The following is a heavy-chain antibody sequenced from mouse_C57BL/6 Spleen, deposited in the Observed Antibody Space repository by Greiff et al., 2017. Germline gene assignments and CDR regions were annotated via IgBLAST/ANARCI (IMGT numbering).Heavy chain of an antibody. Sequence: QVQLQQPGAELVRPGTSVKLSCKASGYTFTSYWMHWVKQRPGQGLEWIGVIDPSDSYTNYNQKFKGKATLTVDTSSSTAYMQLSSLTSEDSAVYYCARTNWENAMDYWGQGTSVTVSS. CDR1: GYTFTSYW. J-gene: IGHJ4*01. CDR2: IDPSDSYT. CDR3: ARTNWENAMDY. V-gene: IGHV1-59*01. D-gene: IGHD4-1*01.